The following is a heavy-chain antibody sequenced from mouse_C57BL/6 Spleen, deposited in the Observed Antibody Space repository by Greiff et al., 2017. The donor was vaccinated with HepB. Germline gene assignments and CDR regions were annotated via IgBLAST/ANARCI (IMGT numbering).Heavy chain of an antibody. V-gene: IGHV10-1*01. J-gene: IGHJ4*01. D-gene: IGHD4-1*01. CDR2: IRSKSNNYAT. Sequence: EVQRVESGGGLVQPKGSLKLSCAASGFSFNTYAMNWVRQAPGKGLEWVARIRSKSNNYATYYADSVKDRFTISRDDSESMLYLQMNNLKTEDTAMYYCVRKRGLGPYYAMDYWGQGTSVTVSS. CDR3: VRKRGLGPYYAMDY. CDR1: GFSFNTYA.